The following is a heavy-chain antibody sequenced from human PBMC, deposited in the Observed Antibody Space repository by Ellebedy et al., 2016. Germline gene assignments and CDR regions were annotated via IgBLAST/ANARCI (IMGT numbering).Heavy chain of an antibody. J-gene: IGHJ3*02. Sequence: GESLKISXKGSGYNFINYWIGWVRQMPGKGLEWMGIIHPGDSQTRYSPSFQGHVTISADKSISTAYLQWSSLRSEDTAVYYCARPYYDSSGYYSAFDIWGQGTMVTVSS. CDR1: GYNFINYW. D-gene: IGHD3-22*01. V-gene: IGHV5-51*01. CDR2: IHPGDSQT. CDR3: ARPYYDSSGYYSAFDI.